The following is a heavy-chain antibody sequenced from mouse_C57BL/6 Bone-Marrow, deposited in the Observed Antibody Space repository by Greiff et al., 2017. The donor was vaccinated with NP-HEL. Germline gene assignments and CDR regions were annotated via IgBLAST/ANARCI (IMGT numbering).Heavy chain of an antibody. CDR2: IDPANGNT. CDR1: GFNIENTY. V-gene: IGHV14-3*01. J-gene: IGHJ3*01. Sequence: EVQLQQSVAELVRPGASVKLSCTASGFNIENTYMHWVKQRPEQGLEWIGRIDPANGNTKYAPKFQGKATITADTSSNTAYLQLSSLTSEDTAIYYCASPYYDYDGPGFAYWGQGTLVTVSA. D-gene: IGHD2-4*01. CDR3: ASPYYDYDGPGFAY.